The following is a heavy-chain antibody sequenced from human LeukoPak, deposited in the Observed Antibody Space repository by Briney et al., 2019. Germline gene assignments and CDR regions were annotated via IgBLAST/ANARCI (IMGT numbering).Heavy chain of an antibody. CDR1: GFTFDDYA. Sequence: GGSLRLSCAASGFTFDDYAMHWVRQAPGKGLEWVSGISWNSGSIGYADSVKGRFTISRDNAKNSLYLQMNSLRAEDTALYYCAKDIAHHPGYFDYWGQGTLVTVSS. CDR2: ISWNSGSI. J-gene: IGHJ4*02. V-gene: IGHV3-9*01. CDR3: AKDIAHHPGYFDY. D-gene: IGHD2-21*01.